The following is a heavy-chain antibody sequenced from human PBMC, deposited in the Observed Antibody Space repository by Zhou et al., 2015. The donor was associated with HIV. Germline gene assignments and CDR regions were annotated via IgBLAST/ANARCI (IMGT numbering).Heavy chain of an antibody. J-gene: IGHJ2*01. V-gene: IGHV1-69*18. Sequence: QSQIVQSGAEVKQVGSSIKISCRSSGDPFSSYAVTWVRQAPGQGPEFMGRIVPLTHSTDYSDKFRDRIKITADVTTAIVFLEVTDLISSDTAVFFVSKERGRHYDRVTGNQHGRYFQVWGRGTSVTVSS. CDR3: SKERGRHYDRVTGNQHGRYFQV. CDR1: GDPFSSYA. CDR2: IVPLTHST. D-gene: IGHD2-21*02.